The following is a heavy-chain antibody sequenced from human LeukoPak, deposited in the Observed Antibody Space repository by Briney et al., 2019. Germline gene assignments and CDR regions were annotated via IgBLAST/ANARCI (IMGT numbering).Heavy chain of an antibody. CDR1: GFTFTNFG. CDR3: AKDLGGIVALGYDF. Sequence: GGTLRLSCEASGFTFTNFGMSWVRQAPGKGLEWVASISASGALTYYAHSVKGRFTISRDKFKNTLSLQMNSLRAEDTALYFCAKDLGGIVALGYDFWGQGTPVTVSS. D-gene: IGHD1-26*01. CDR2: ISASGALT. V-gene: IGHV3-23*01. J-gene: IGHJ4*02.